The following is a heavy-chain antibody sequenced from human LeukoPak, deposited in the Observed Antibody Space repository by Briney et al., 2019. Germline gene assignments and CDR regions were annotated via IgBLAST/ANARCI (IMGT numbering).Heavy chain of an antibody. Sequence: GASVKVSCKASGYTFTSYYLHWVRQAPGQGLEWMGLINPSGSSTSNTQKFQGRVTMTEDTSTDTAYMELSSLRSEDTAVYYCATDPFPLDSRPLWGQGTLVTVSS. CDR3: ATDPFPLDSRPL. J-gene: IGHJ4*02. CDR2: INPSGSST. D-gene: IGHD3-22*01. CDR1: GYTFTSYY. V-gene: IGHV1-46*01.